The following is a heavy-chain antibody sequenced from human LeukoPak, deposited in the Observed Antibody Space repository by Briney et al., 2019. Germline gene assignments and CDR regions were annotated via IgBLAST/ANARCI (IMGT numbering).Heavy chain of an antibody. J-gene: IGHJ4*02. CDR2: ISGSGGST. CDR1: GFTFSSYA. D-gene: IGHD6-6*01. Sequence: PGGSLRLSCAASGFTFSSYAMSWVRQAPGKGLEWVSAISGSGGSTYYADSVKGRFTISRDNSKNTLYLQMNSLRAEDTAVYYCAKRAARLSARPNAKEYYFDYWGQGTLVTVSS. V-gene: IGHV3-23*01. CDR3: AKRAARLSARPNAKEYYFDY.